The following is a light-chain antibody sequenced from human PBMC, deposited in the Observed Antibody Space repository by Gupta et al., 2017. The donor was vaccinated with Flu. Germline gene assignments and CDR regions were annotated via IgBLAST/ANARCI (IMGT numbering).Light chain of an antibody. V-gene: IGLV2-23*02. Sequence: SITLSCTGTNSDVGKFNLVSWYQQHPGKAPKLIIYEVSNWPSNIPTRFSGSKAGITASLTISGLQAEDEAHYYCCSYSADDTVVFGGGTSLTVL. J-gene: IGLJ2*01. CDR1: NSDVGKFNL. CDR3: CSYSADDTVV. CDR2: EVS.